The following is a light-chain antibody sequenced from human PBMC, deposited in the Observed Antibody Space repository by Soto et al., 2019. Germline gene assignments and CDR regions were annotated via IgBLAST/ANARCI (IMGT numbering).Light chain of an antibody. V-gene: IGLV2-23*01. J-gene: IGLJ1*01. CDR3: CSYAGSSTYV. CDR1: SSDVGSYNL. Sequence: QSALTQPASVSGSPGQSITISCTGTSSDVGSYNLVSWYQQHTGKAPKLMIYEGSKRPSGVSNRFSGSKSGNTASLTISGLQAEDEAAYYCCSYAGSSTYVFGTGTKVT. CDR2: EGS.